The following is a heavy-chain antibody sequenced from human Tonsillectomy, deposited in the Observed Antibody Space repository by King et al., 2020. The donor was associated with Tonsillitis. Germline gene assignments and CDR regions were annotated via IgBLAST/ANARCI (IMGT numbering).Heavy chain of an antibody. CDR1: GGSISSGGYS. CDR3: ARVGLLFGFDP. V-gene: IGHV4-30-2*01. J-gene: IGHJ5*02. Sequence: VQLQESASRLVKPSQTLSLTCAVSGGSISSGGYSWSWILQPPGKGLEYIGYISHSGSTTYNPSLKSRVTISADRSKNQFSLTLSSVTAADTAVYYCARVGLLFGFDPWGQGTLVTVSS. D-gene: IGHD3/OR15-3a*01. CDR2: ISHSGST.